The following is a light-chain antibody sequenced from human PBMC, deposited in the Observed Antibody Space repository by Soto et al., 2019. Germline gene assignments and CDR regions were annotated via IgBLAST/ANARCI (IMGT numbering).Light chain of an antibody. CDR1: ESVTNK. CDR3: QQYTPGPPLT. CDR2: DAS. Sequence: EIVMTQSPATLSVSPGERATLSCRASESVTNKLAWYQQKPGQAPRLLIYDASTRATGIPARFSGSGSATEFTLTISGLQAEDFALYFCQQYTPGPPLTFGGGTKLEIK. J-gene: IGKJ4*01. V-gene: IGKV3D-15*01.